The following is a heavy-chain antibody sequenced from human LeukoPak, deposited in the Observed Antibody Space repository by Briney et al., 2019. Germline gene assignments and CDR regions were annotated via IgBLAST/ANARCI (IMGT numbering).Heavy chain of an antibody. V-gene: IGHV3-13*01. J-gene: IGHJ5*02. Sequence: PGGSLRLSCAASGFTFSSYDTHWVRQATGRGLEWVSGVAGAGDTYYADSVKGRFTISRENGKNSLYLQMNSLRAGDTAVYYCARGGIRGVTWNWLDPWGQGTLVTVSS. CDR2: VAGAGDT. CDR1: GFTFSSYD. D-gene: IGHD3-10*01. CDR3: ARGGIRGVTWNWLDP.